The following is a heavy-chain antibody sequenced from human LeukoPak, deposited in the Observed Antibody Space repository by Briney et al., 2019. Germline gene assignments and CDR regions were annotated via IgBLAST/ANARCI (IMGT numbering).Heavy chain of an antibody. CDR1: GYSFTTYW. CDR3: ARQGCSSTSCFDN. CDR2: IDPDDSDT. D-gene: IGHD2-2*01. Sequence: GESLKISCKGSGYSFTTYWIAWVRQMPGKGLEWMGIIDPDDSDTRYSPSFQGQVTISADKSISTAYLQWSSLQASDTAMYYCARQGCSSTSCFDNWGQGTLVTVSS. V-gene: IGHV5-51*01. J-gene: IGHJ4*02.